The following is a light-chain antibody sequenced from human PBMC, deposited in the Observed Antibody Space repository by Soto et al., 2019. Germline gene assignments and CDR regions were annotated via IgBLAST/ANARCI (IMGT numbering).Light chain of an antibody. CDR3: QQYGSSGT. CDR2: GAS. CDR1: QNNKNY. J-gene: IGKJ1*01. Sequence: DIVMTQSPDSLAVSLGERATINCKSSQNNKNYLAWYQQKPGQAPRLLIYGASSRATGIPDRFSGSGSGTDFTLTISRLEPEDFAVYYCQQYGSSGTFGQGTKVDIK. V-gene: IGKV3-20*01.